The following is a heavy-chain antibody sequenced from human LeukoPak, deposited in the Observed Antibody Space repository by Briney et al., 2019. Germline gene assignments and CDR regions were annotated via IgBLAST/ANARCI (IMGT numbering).Heavy chain of an antibody. CDR2: ISSSDSIL. CDR3: ATQSYGLFDY. V-gene: IGHV3-11*04. D-gene: IGHD3-10*01. Sequence: GGSLRLSCAASGFIFSDYYMTWIRQAPGKGLEWVSYISSSDSILYYADSVKGRFSISRDNAKNSLYLQMNSLRAEDTAVYYCATQSYGLFDYWGQGTLVTVSS. CDR1: GFIFSDYY. J-gene: IGHJ4*02.